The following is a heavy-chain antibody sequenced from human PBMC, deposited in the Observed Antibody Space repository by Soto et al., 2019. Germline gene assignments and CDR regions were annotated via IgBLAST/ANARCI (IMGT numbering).Heavy chain of an antibody. J-gene: IGHJ5*02. V-gene: IGHV4-59*08. D-gene: IGHD3-10*01. CDR1: GGSISSYY. Sequence: PSETLSLTCTVSGGSISSYYWSWIRQPPGKGLEWIGYIYYSGSTNYNPSLKSRVTISVDTSKNQFSLKLSSVTAADTAVYYCARGDYGSGPSAKPRFDPWGQGTLVTVSS. CDR3: ARGDYGSGPSAKPRFDP. CDR2: IYYSGST.